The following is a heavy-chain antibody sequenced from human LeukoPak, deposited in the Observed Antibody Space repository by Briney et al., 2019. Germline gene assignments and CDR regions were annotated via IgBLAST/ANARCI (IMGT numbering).Heavy chain of an antibody. CDR3: AKDRTTVGTDY. J-gene: IGHJ4*02. D-gene: IGHD1-26*01. CDR2: ISPDGRNT. CDR1: GFTFNGYG. Sequence: PGGSLRLSCAASGFTFNGYGMHWVRQAPGKGLEWVALISPDGRNTDYADSVRGRFTISRDNSRNTLYLQMNSLRADDTAMYYCAKDRTTVGTDYWGQGTLVTVSS. V-gene: IGHV3-30*18.